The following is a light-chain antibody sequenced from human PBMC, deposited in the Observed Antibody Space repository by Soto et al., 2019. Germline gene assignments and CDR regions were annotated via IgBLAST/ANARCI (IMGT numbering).Light chain of an antibody. CDR2: VAS. CDR1: QSVSSN. J-gene: IGKJ2*01. Sequence: EIGMTQSPATLPVSPGERATLSCRASQSVSSNLAWSQQKPGQAPRLLIYVASTRATRIPARFSGSGSGTEFTLTISSLQSEDFAVYYCQQYNNWPPPYTFGQGTKLEIK. CDR3: QQYNNWPPPYT. V-gene: IGKV3-15*01.